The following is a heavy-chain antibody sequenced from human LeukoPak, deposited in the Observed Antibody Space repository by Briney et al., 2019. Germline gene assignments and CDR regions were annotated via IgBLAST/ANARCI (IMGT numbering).Heavy chain of an antibody. Sequence: GGSLRLSCAASGFTFSSYEMNWVRQAPGKGLEWVSYISSSGSTIYYADSVKCRFTISRDNAKNSLYLQMNSLRAEDTAVYYCARDGVHYDFWSGYYTAAFDIWGQGTMVTVSS. V-gene: IGHV3-48*03. J-gene: IGHJ3*02. D-gene: IGHD3-3*01. CDR3: ARDGVHYDFWSGYYTAAFDI. CDR1: GFTFSSYE. CDR2: ISSSGSTI.